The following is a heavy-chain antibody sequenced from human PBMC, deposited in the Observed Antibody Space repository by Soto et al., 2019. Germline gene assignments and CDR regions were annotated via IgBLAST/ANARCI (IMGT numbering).Heavy chain of an antibody. J-gene: IGHJ6*02. CDR1: GGSFSGYY. CDR3: ARATGRVTAMYYYCGMDV. CDR2: INHSGST. V-gene: IGHV4-34*01. D-gene: IGHD2-21*02. Sequence: PSETLSLTCAVYGGSFSGYYWSWIRQPPGKGLEWIGEINHSGSTNYNPSLKSRVTISVDTSKNQFSLKLSSVTAADTAVYYCARATGRVTAMYYYCGMDVWGQGTTVT.